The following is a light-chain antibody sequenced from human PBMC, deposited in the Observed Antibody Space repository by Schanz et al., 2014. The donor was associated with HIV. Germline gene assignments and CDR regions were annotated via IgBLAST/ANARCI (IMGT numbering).Light chain of an antibody. J-gene: IGKJ5*01. CDR1: QDIGND. CDR2: AAS. CDR3: LQHNSYPLS. V-gene: IGKV1-17*01. Sequence: DIQMTPSPSSPSSSFFSLVTITCRASQDIGNDLGWYQQKPGQAPKRLIYAASKLQSGVTSRFIGSGSGTEFTLTISSLQPEDFARYYCLQHNSYPLSFGQGTRLVIK.